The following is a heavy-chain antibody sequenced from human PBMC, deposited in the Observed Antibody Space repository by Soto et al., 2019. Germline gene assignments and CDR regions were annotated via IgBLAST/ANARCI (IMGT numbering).Heavy chain of an antibody. CDR1: GGSVSSGSYY. V-gene: IGHV4-61*01. J-gene: IGHJ6*02. D-gene: IGHD3-22*01. CDR3: ARDFYDSSGYPYYYYYGMDV. Sequence: QVQLQESGPGLVKPSETLSLTCTVSGGSVSSGSYYWSWIRQPPGKGLVWIGYIYYSGSTNYNPSLKSRVTISVDTSKNQFSLKLSSVTAADTAVYYCARDFYDSSGYPYYYYYGMDVWGQGTTVTVSS. CDR2: IYYSGST.